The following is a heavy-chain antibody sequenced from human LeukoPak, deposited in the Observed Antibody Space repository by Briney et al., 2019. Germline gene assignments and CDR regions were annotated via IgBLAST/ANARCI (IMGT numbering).Heavy chain of an antibody. Sequence: GGSLRLSCAASGFIFDNFGMTWVRQAAGKGLEWVSRISASGHSTTYADSVKGRITISRDNSKNTLFLQVHSLRDDDTAVYYCARVDNMVRGIIAHWGQGTLVTVSS. D-gene: IGHD3-10*01. J-gene: IGHJ5*02. CDR1: GFIFDNFG. CDR3: ARVDNMVRGIIAH. CDR2: ISASGHST. V-gene: IGHV3-23*01.